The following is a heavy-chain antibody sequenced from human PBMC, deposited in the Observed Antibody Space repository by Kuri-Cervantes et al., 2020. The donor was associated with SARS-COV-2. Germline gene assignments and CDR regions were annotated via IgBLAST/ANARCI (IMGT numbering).Heavy chain of an antibody. CDR3: ARIPGYSSGWLAFDI. CDR1: VFTFSSYW. Sequence: GESLKISCAASVFTFSSYWMSWVRQAPGKGLEWVANIKQDGSEKYYVDSVKGRFTISRDNAKNSLYLQMNSLRAEDTAVYYCARIPGYSSGWLAFDIWGQGTMVTVSS. J-gene: IGHJ3*02. CDR2: IKQDGSEK. V-gene: IGHV3-7*04. D-gene: IGHD6-19*01.